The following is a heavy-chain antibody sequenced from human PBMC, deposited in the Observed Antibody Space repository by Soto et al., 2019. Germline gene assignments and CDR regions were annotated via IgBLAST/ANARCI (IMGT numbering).Heavy chain of an antibody. Sequence: QVHLQESGPGLVKPSETMSLTCTASGASIRNFYWNWVRQFPGKGLEWIGHIYNGERTNYNPSLKSRVTTSVDTSKNQFSLKLSAVTVAATAVYYCAQTTGWPGFDYWGQGTLVAVSS. CDR2: IYNGERT. V-gene: IGHV4-59*01. CDR3: AQTTGWPGFDY. J-gene: IGHJ4*02. D-gene: IGHD6-19*01. CDR1: GASIRNFY.